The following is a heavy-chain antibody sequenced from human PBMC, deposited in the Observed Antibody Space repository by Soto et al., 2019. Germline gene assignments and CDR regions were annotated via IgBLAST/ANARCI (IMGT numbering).Heavy chain of an antibody. Sequence: GGSLRLSCAASGFTFSTYGMTWVRQAPGKGLEWVSSLSDDGGRAYYADSVKGRFTISRDNSKNTLYLQMNSLRDEDTAVYYNYCSGNGCTEGWGQGTLVTVSS. CDR2: LSDDGGRA. CDR3: YCSGNGCTEG. V-gene: IGHV3-23*01. D-gene: IGHD2-15*01. CDR1: GFTFSTYG. J-gene: IGHJ4*02.